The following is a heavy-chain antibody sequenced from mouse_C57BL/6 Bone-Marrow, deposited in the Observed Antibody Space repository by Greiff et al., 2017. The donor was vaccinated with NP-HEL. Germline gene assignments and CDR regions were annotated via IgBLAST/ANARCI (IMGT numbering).Heavy chain of an antibody. CDR2: INPNNGGT. D-gene: IGHD1-1*01. V-gene: IGHV1-26*01. CDR3: ASGGDYGSSYEDYAMDY. Sequence: EVQLQQSGPELVKPGASVKISCKASGYTFTDYYMNWVKQSHGKSLEWIGDINPNNGGTSYNQKFKGKATLTVDKSSSTAYMELRSLTSEDSAVYYCASGGDYGSSYEDYAMDYWGQGTSVTVSS. J-gene: IGHJ4*01. CDR1: GYTFTDYY.